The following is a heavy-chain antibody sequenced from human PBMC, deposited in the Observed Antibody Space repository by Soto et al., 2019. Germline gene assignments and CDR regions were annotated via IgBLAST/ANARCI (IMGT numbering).Heavy chain of an antibody. Sequence: ELQLVESGGDLVQPGRSLRLSCEGAEFTCSTCWMGWVRQSPGKGPEWVANIKQDGSEKFYLHSVKGRFTISRDNAKKSLYLQMNSLRAEDTAVYYCTREKNWGQGTLVTVSS. CDR1: EFTCSTCW. CDR2: IKQDGSEK. J-gene: IGHJ4*02. CDR3: TREKN. V-gene: IGHV3-7*05.